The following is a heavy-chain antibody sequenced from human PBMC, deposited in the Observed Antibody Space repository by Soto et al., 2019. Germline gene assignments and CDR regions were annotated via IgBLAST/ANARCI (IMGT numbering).Heavy chain of an antibody. V-gene: IGHV1-69*12. J-gene: IGHJ6*02. CDR3: ARVFGVWCGEFYGMDV. CDR1: GGTFSSYA. Sequence: QVQLVQSGAEVKKPGSSVKVSCKASGGTFSSYAISWVRQAPGHGLEWMGGIIPIFGTANYAQKFQGRVTITADESTRTAYMELSSLRSEATAVYYWARVFGVWCGEFYGMDVWGQGTTVTVSS. D-gene: IGHD3-10*01. CDR2: IIPIFGTA.